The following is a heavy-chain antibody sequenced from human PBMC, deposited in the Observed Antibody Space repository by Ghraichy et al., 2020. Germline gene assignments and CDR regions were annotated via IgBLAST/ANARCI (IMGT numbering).Heavy chain of an antibody. CDR1: PGSISGFF. CDR2: IYSSGST. D-gene: IGHD6-19*01. V-gene: IGHV4-59*08. CDR3: ARQPGQQWQRWYFDY. Sequence: SQTLSLTCIVSPGSISGFFWSWIRQPPGKGLEWIGHIYSSGSTNYNPSLKSRVTISVDTTENQFYLNLSSVTAADTAVYYCARQPGQQWQRWYFDYWGQGTLVTVSS. J-gene: IGHJ4*02.